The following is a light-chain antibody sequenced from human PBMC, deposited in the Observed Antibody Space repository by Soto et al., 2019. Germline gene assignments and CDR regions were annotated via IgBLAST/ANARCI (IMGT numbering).Light chain of an antibody. J-gene: IGKJ2*02. CDR1: ESVRSNF. Sequence: EIVLTQSPGTLSLSPGERATLSCRASESVRSNFLAWYQQKPGQAPKLLISGGSNRATGIPDRFSGSESGTDFTLNITKLEPEDFVVYSCKQCSSSPGTFGRGPKREIK. CDR3: KQCSSSPGT. CDR2: GGS. V-gene: IGKV3-20*01.